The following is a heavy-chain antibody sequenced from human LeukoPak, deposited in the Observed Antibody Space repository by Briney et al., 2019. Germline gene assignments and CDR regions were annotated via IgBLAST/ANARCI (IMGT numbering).Heavy chain of an antibody. CDR2: INAGNGDT. CDR1: GYTFTNCA. J-gene: IGHJ4*02. Sequence: ASVKVSCKASGYTFTNCAVNWLRQAPGQRLEWMGWINAGNGDTKFSQNYQARVTITRDASASTAYMELSSLTSEDTAVYFCARGLWSAHRREYYFDSWGQGTLVTVSS. V-gene: IGHV1-3*01. CDR3: ARGLWSAHRREYYFDS. D-gene: IGHD3-3*01.